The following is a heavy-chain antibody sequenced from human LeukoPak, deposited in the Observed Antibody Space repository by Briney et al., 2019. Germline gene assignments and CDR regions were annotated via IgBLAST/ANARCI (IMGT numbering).Heavy chain of an antibody. CDR3: ARGRGVDS. V-gene: IGHV3-7*04. Sequence: GGSLRLSCAASGFTLTNYWMGWVRQAPGKGVEWVANIKHGGNEKYYVDSVKGRFTISRDNAENSLFLQMNSLRVEDTAVYYCARGRGVDSWGQGTLVTVSS. CDR2: IKHGGNEK. CDR1: GFTLTNYW. J-gene: IGHJ4*02.